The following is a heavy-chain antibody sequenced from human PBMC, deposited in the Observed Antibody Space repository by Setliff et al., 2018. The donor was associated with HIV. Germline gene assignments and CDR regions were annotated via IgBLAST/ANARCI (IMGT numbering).Heavy chain of an antibody. Sequence: SVKVSCKTSGYTFIDNYIHWVRQAPGQGLEWMGGIMPIFGTANYAQKFQGRVTITADKSTTTAYMELSSLRSEDTAVYYCARDIPHDYTFWSGSTRFDPWGQGTLVTVSS. J-gene: IGHJ5*02. CDR1: GYTFIDNY. V-gene: IGHV1-69*06. D-gene: IGHD3-3*01. CDR2: IMPIFGTA. CDR3: ARDIPHDYTFWSGSTRFDP.